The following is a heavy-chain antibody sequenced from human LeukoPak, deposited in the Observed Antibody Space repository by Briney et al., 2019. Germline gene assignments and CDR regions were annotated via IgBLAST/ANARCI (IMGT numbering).Heavy chain of an antibody. J-gene: IGHJ2*01. V-gene: IGHV4-61*02. Sequence: SQTLSLTCTVSGGSISSRSYYWSWIRQPAGKGLEWIGRIYTTGSTDYNPSLKSRLTMSVDTSRNQFSLNLISVTAADTALYYCERLTAWGYSYWYFDLWGRGTLVTVSS. CDR2: IYTTGST. D-gene: IGHD5-18*01. CDR3: ERLTAWGYSYWYFDL. CDR1: GGSISSRSYY.